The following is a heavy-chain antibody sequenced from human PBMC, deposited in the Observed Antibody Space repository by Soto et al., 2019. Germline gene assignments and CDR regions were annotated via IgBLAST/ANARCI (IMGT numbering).Heavy chain of an antibody. Sequence: QVQLQQWGAGLLKPSETLSLTCAVYGGSFSGYYWSWIRQPPGKGLEWIGEINHSGSTNYNPSLKSRATISVDTSKNQFSLKLRSVTAADTAVYYCARGADYGVDYWGQGTLVTVSS. J-gene: IGHJ4*02. CDR3: ARGADYGVDY. CDR1: GGSFSGYY. CDR2: INHSGST. D-gene: IGHD4-17*01. V-gene: IGHV4-34*01.